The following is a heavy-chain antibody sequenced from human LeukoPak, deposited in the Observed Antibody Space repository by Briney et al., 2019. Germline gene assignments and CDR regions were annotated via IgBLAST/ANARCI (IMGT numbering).Heavy chain of an antibody. J-gene: IGHJ3*02. CDR3: ARGGYGDAFDI. CDR1: GGSISSGSYY. CDR2: IYTSGST. D-gene: IGHD5-12*01. V-gene: IGHV4-61*02. Sequence: PSQTLSLTCTVSGGSISSGSYYWSWIRQPAGKGLEWIGRIYTSGSTNYNPSLKSRVIISVDTSKNQFSLKLSSVTAADTAVYYCARGGYGDAFDIWGQGTMVTVSS.